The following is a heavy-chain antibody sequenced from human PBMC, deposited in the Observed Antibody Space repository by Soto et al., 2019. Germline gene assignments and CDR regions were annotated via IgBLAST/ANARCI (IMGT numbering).Heavy chain of an antibody. CDR1: GYTFTGYY. D-gene: IGHD4-17*01. CDR2: INPNSGGT. J-gene: IGHJ6*02. V-gene: IGHV1-2*04. Sequence: QVQLVQSGAEVKKPGASVKVSCKASGYTFTGYYMHWVRQAPGQGLEWMGWINPNSGGTNYAQKFQGWVTMTRDTSISTAYMELSRLRSDDTAVYYCARYGDYSSLNYGMDVWGQGTTVTVSS. CDR3: ARYGDYSSLNYGMDV.